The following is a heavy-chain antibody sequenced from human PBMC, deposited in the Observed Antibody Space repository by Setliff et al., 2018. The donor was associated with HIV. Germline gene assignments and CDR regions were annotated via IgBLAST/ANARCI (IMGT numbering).Heavy chain of an antibody. V-gene: IGHV4-39*01. Sequence: SETLSLTCTVSGGSITSSSSYWGWIRQPPGKGLEWIGSVYYSGSTYYNPSLKSRVTISVDTSKNQFSLKVISVTAADTAVYYCVRMEATRPPRGLDYWGQGTLVTVSS. CDR1: GGSITSSSSY. CDR3: VRMEATRPPRGLDY. J-gene: IGHJ4*02. CDR2: VYYSGST. D-gene: IGHD6-6*01.